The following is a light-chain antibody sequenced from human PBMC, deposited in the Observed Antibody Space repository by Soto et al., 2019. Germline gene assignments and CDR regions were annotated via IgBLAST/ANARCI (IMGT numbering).Light chain of an antibody. V-gene: IGKV3-15*01. CDR3: RQYNNWPPIT. CDR1: QNVNSD. J-gene: IGKJ5*01. CDR2: GAS. Sequence: EVLMTQSPATLSVSPGERATLSCRASQNVNSDLAWYQQKPGQAPRLLIYGASTRATGIPARFSGSGSGTEFTLTISSLQSEDFAIYYCRQYNNWPPITFGQGTRLEIK.